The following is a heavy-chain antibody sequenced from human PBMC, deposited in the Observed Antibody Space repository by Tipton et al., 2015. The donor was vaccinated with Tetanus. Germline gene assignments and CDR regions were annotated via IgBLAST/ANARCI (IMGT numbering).Heavy chain of an antibody. CDR3: VRDGGSSGWLAY. CDR1: GFIVSSHY. D-gene: IGHD6-19*01. CDR2: MYSGGDT. Sequence: SLRLSCVASGFIVSSHYMSWVRRAPGKGLEWVSVMYSGGDTYYVDSVKGRVSISRDNAKNTLYLQMNSLRVEDTAVYYCVRDGGSSGWLAYWGQGTLVTVSS. J-gene: IGHJ4*02. V-gene: IGHV3-53*01.